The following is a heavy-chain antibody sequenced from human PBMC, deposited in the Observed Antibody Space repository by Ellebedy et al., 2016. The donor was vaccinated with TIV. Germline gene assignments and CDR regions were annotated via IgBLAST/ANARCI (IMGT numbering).Heavy chain of an antibody. CDR1: GGSISSYY. D-gene: IGHD3-10*01. V-gene: IGHV4-59*12. J-gene: IGHJ5*02. CDR2: IYYSGST. Sequence: SETLSLTXTVSGGSISSYYWSWIRQPPGKGLEWIGYIYYSGSTYYNPSLKSRVTISVDTSKNQFSLKLSSVTAADTAVYYCARGIYYYGSGKRFDPWGQGTLVTVSS. CDR3: ARGIYYYGSGKRFDP.